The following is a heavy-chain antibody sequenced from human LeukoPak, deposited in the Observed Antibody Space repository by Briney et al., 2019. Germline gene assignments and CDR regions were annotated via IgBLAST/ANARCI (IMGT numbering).Heavy chain of an antibody. V-gene: IGHV3-30-3*01. CDR1: GFTFSGYA. D-gene: IGHD5-12*01. J-gene: IGHJ4*02. Sequence: GGSLRLSCAASGFTFSGYAMHWVRQAPGKGLEWVALISYDGGSNKYYADSVKGRFTISRDNSKNTLCLQMNSLRAEDTAVYYCARDGDNSGGDIVATIEGAIDYWGQGTLVTVSS. CDR2: ISYDGGSNK. CDR3: ARDGDNSGGDIVATIEGAIDY.